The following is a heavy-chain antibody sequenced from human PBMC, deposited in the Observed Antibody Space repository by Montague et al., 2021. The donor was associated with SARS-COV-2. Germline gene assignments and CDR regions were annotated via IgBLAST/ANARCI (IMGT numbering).Heavy chain of an antibody. Sequence: SETLSLTCTVSDGSINNYYWSWIRQPPGKGLERIGDIYYCGSTNYNPSLKSRVTISVDTSKTQFSLSLSPVTAADTAVSLCAGGGGHSADYYYYGMDVWGQGTMVTVSS. V-gene: IGHV4-59*01. CDR1: DGSINNYY. J-gene: IGHJ6*02. D-gene: IGHD2-21*01. CDR3: AGGGGHSADYYYYGMDV. CDR2: IYYCGST.